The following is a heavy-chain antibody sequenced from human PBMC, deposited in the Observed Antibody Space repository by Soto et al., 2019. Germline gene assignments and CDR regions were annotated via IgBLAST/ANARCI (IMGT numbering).Heavy chain of an antibody. Sequence: PGGSLRLSCAASGFTFSRYAMHWVRQAPGKGLEWVAVMSYDGSNKYYADSVKGRFTISRDNSKNTLYLQMNSLRAEDTAVYYCARESYGEHYFDYWGQGTLVTVSS. CDR2: MSYDGSNK. J-gene: IGHJ4*02. CDR1: GFTFSRYA. D-gene: IGHD4-17*01. V-gene: IGHV3-30-3*01. CDR3: ARESYGEHYFDY.